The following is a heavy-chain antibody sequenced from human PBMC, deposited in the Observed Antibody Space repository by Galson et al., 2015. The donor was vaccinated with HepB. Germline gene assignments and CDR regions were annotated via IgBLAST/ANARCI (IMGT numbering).Heavy chain of an antibody. Sequence: SLRLSCAASGFTFSSYAMSWVRQAPGKGLEWVSVLSGTGGSTYYADSVKGRFTISRDNSKNTLYLQMNSRRAEDTAVYYCAKVAYSSGWYDRWGQGTLVTVSS. CDR1: GFTFSSYA. J-gene: IGHJ5*02. CDR3: AKVAYSSGWYDR. CDR2: LSGTGGST. V-gene: IGHV3-23*01. D-gene: IGHD6-19*01.